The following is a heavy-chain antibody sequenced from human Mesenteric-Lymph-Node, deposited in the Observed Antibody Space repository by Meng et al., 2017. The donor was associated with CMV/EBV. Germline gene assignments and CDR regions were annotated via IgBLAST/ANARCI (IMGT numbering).Heavy chain of an antibody. CDR1: GFTFSSYS. V-gene: IGHV3-21*01. D-gene: IGHD1-14*01. CDR2: ISSSSSYI. J-gene: IGHJ5*02. CDR3: ARAPVYTDTYNGFDP. Sequence: GESLKISCAASGFTFSSYSMNWVRQAPGKGLEWVSSISSSSSYIYYADSVKGRFTISRDNAKNSLYLQMNSLRAEDTAVYYCARAPVYTDTYNGFDPWGQGTLVTVSS.